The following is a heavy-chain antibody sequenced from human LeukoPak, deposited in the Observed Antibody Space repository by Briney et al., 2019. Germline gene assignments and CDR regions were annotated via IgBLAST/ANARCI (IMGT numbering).Heavy chain of an antibody. Sequence: SETLSLTCTVSGGSISSSSYYWGWIRQPPGKGLEWIGSIYYSGSTYYNPSLKSRVTISVDTSKNQFSLKLSSVTAADTAVYYCARRPPSYYYGSGSYDYWGQGTLVTVSS. V-gene: IGHV4-39*01. J-gene: IGHJ4*02. CDR2: IYYSGST. CDR1: GGSISSSSYY. D-gene: IGHD3-10*01. CDR3: ARRPPSYYYGSGSYDY.